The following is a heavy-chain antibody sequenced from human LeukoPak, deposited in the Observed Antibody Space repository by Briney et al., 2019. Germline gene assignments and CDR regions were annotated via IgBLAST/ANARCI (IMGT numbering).Heavy chain of an antibody. CDR1: GASISSGGYL. D-gene: IGHD2/OR15-2a*01. J-gene: IGHJ4*02. CDR2: LYTNGGA. V-gene: IGHV4-61*02. Sequence: SETLSLTCTVSGASISSGGYLWTWIREPAGKGLEWIGRLYTNGGATYNPSLKSRVTFSLDTSSQLSLKLTSVTAADTAVYFCARDDETFGDSFDYWGPGTLVTVSS. CDR3: ARDDETFGDSFDY.